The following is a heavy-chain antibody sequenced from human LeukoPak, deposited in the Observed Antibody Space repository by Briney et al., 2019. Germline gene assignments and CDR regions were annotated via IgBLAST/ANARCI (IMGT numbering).Heavy chain of an antibody. V-gene: IGHV3-74*01. J-gene: IGHJ3*01. CDR2: LNPDGSVT. CDR3: VQEGPRGLAFDV. Sequence: GGSLRLSCAVPGFTFSSYWMHWVRQAPGKGLVWVSRLNPDGSVTNYADSVEGRYTISRDNVKNTLYLQMNSLRAEDSAVYYCVQEGPRGLAFDVWGQGTKVTVSS. CDR1: GFTFSSYW.